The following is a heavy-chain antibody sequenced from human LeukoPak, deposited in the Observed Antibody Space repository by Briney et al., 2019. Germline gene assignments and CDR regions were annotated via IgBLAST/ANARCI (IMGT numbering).Heavy chain of an antibody. CDR1: GYTFTNYG. J-gene: IGHJ4*02. CDR3: ARVCHWDIDNTRGDPVDY. V-gene: IGHV1-18*01. Sequence: ASVKVSCKSSGYTFTNYGITWVGQAPGQGLEWMGWISAYNGNTNYAQKFQGRVTMTTDTSTSTAYMEVRSLRSDDTAMYYCARVCHWDIDNTRGDPVDYWGQGTLVTVSS. D-gene: IGHD2-15*01. CDR2: ISAYNGNT.